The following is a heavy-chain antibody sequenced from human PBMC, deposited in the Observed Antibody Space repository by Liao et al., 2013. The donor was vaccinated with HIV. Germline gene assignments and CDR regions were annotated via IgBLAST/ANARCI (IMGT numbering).Heavy chain of an antibody. CDR3: ARATYYDFWNRAFDI. V-gene: IGHV4-39*07. Sequence: QLQLQESGPGLVKPSETLSLTCTVSGGSISSSSYYWGWIRQPPGKGLEWIGSIYYSGSTNYNPSLKSRVTMSVDTSKNQFSLKLSSVTAADTAVYYCARATYYDFWNRAFDIWAKGQWSPSLQ. J-gene: IGHJ3*02. CDR2: IYYSGST. D-gene: IGHD3-3*01. CDR1: GGSISSSSYY.